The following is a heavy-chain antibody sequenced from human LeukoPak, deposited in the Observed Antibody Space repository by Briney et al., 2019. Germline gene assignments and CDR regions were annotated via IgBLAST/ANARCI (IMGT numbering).Heavy chain of an antibody. D-gene: IGHD5-18*01. CDR3: ARLYSYLVYYFDY. V-gene: IGHV4-39*01. J-gene: IGHJ4*02. CDR2: IYYSGST. Sequence: SETLSLTCTVSGGSISSNSYYWGWIRQPPGNGLEWIGSIYYSGSTYYNPSLKSRVTISVDTSKNQFSLKLSSVTAADTAVYYCARLYSYLVYYFDYWGQGTLVTVSS. CDR1: GGSISSNSYY.